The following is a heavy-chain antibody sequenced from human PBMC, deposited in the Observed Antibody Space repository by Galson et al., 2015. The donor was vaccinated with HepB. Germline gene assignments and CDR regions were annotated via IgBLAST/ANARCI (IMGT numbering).Heavy chain of an antibody. J-gene: IGHJ6*02. CDR3: ARDAYGSNQRYDMDV. CDR2: INTNTGNP. Sequence: SVKVSCKASGYSFSRYAMNWVRQAPGQGLEWMGWINTNTGNPTHAPGFTGRFVFSLDTSVSTAYLQISSLKAEDTAVYYCARDAYGSNQRYDMDVWGQGTTVTVSS. V-gene: IGHV7-4-1*02. D-gene: IGHD4-17*01. CDR1: GYSFSRYA.